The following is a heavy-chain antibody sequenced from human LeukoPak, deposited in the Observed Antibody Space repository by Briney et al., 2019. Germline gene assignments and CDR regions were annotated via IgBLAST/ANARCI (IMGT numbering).Heavy chain of an antibody. CDR3: ARVLPSGSYRWASHYYYMDV. V-gene: IGHV1-2*02. CDR1: GYTLTGYY. D-gene: IGHD1-26*01. J-gene: IGHJ6*03. CDR2: INPNSGGT. Sequence: ASVKVSCKASGYTLTGYYMHWVRQAPGQGLEWMGWINPNSGGTNYAQKFQGRVTMTRDTSISTAYMELSSLRSDDTAVYYCARVLPSGSYRWASHYYYMDVWGKGTTVTVSS.